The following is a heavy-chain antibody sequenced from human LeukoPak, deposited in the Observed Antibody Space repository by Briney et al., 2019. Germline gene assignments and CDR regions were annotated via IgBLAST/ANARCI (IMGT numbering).Heavy chain of an antibody. J-gene: IGHJ6*03. CDR1: GDSVSTNSAT. CDR3: ARAQDYYYYMDV. CDR2: TYYRSEWYN. V-gene: IGHV6-1*01. Sequence: SQTLSLTCDISGDSVSTNSATWNWIRRSPSRGLEWLGRTYYRSEWYNDYAVSVKSRITINPDTSKNQFSLQLHSVTPEDTAVYYCARAQDYYYYMDVWGKGTTVTVSS.